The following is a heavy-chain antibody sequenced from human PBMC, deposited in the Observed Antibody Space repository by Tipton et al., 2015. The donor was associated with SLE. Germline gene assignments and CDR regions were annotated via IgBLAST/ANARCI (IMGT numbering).Heavy chain of an antibody. CDR1: GFTFDDYT. D-gene: IGHD6-19*01. CDR2: IRYDGSNK. Sequence: SLRLSCAASGFTFDDYTMHWVRQAPGKGLEWVAFIRYDGSNKYYADSVKGRFTISRDNSKNTLYLQMNSLRAEDTAVYYCAKDRGTTRYSSGWHDAFDIWGQGTMVTVSS. CDR3: AKDRGTTRYSSGWHDAFDI. J-gene: IGHJ3*02. V-gene: IGHV3-30*02.